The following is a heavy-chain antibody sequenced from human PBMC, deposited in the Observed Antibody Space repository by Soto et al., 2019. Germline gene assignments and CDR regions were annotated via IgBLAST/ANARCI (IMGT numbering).Heavy chain of an antibody. CDR1: GGSVSSGSYY. CDR2: IYSSGST. V-gene: IGHV4-61*01. CDR3: ARDGDTAMVTFNYYYGMDV. D-gene: IGHD5-18*01. J-gene: IGHJ6*02. Sequence: PSETLSLTCTVSGGSVSSGSYYWSWIRQPPGKGLEWIGYIYSSGSTNYNPSLKSRVTISVDTSKNQFSLKLSSVTAADTAVYYCARDGDTAMVTFNYYYGMDVWGQGTTVTVSS.